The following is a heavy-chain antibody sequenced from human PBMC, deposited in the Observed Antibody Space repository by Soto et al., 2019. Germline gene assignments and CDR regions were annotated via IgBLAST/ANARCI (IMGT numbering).Heavy chain of an antibody. CDR2: IYQTGST. D-gene: IGHD3-16*01. CDR1: NGSITSGNW. Sequence: QVQLQAPGPGLVKPSGTLSLTCAVSNGSITSGNWWSWVRQPPGKGLEWIGDIYQTGSTNYNPSLRSRVIISVDKSKNNFSLSLSYVTAADTAVYFCARVWGALAPIAGWFGPWGRGILVTVSS. J-gene: IGHJ5*02. CDR3: ARVWGALAPIAGWFGP. V-gene: IGHV4-4*02.